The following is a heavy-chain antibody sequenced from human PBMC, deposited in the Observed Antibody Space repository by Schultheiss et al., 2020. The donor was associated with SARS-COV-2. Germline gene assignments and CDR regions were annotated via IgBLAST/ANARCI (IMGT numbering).Heavy chain of an antibody. CDR2: ISGSGGST. Sequence: GGSLRLSCAASGFTFSSYAMHWVRQAPGKGLEWVSVISGSGGSTYYADSVKGRFTISRDNSKNTLYLEMNSLRAEDTAVYYCAKDLARRVVDSLYYGMDVWGQGTTVTVSS. J-gene: IGHJ6*02. D-gene: IGHD3-22*01. CDR1: GFTFSSYA. CDR3: AKDLARRVVDSLYYGMDV. V-gene: IGHV3-23*01.